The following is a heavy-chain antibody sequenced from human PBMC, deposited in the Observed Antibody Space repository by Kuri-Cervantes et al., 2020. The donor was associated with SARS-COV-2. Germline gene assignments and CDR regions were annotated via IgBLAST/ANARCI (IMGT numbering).Heavy chain of an antibody. V-gene: IGHV3-30-3*01. Sequence: GESLKISCAASGFTFSSYAMSWVRQAPGKGLEWVAVISYDGSNKYYADSVKGRFTISRDNSKNTLYLQMNSLRAEDTAVYYCARGPNYYYMDVWGKGTTVTVSS. J-gene: IGHJ6*03. CDR1: GFTFSSYA. CDR3: ARGPNYYYMDV. CDR2: ISYDGSNK.